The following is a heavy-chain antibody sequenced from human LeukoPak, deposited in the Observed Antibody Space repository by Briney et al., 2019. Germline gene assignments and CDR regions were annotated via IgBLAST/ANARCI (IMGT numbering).Heavy chain of an antibody. Sequence: SETLSLTCTVSRYSISSGYYWSWIRQPPGKGLEWIGEINHSGSTNYNPSLKSRVTISVETSKNQFSLKLSSVTAADTAVYYCVGKHDAFDIWGQGTMVTVSS. CDR3: VGKHDAFDI. CDR2: INHSGST. CDR1: RYSISSGYY. V-gene: IGHV4-38-2*02. J-gene: IGHJ3*02.